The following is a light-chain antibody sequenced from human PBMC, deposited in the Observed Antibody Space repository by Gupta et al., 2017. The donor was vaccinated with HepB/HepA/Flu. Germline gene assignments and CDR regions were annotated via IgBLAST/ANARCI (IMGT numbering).Light chain of an antibody. CDR1: QSVSRSY. CDR2: DAS. CDR3: QQYSNSPLT. Sequence: EIVLTQSPATLSLSPGERATLSCGASQSVSRSYLAWYQQKPGLAPRLLIYDASSRATGIPDGFSGSGSGTDFTLTISRLEPEDFAVYYCQQYSNSPLTFGGRTKVEIK. J-gene: IGKJ4*01. V-gene: IGKV3D-20*01.